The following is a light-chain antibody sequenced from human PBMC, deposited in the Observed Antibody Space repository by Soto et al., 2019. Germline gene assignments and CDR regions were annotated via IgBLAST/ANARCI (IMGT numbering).Light chain of an antibody. V-gene: IGLV2-14*03. J-gene: IGLJ1*01. CDR2: DVT. CDR1: RGDVGGYNY. Sequence: QSVLTQPASVSGSPGQSITISCSGTRGDVGGYNYVYWHQHHPGKAPKLLIYDVTNRPSGVSNRFSASKSGNTASLTISGLQPEDEADYYCSSYAGSSVVFGTGTKVTVL. CDR3: SSYAGSSVV.